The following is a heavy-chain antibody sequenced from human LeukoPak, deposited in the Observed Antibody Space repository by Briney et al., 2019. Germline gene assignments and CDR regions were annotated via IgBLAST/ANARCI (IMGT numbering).Heavy chain of an antibody. V-gene: IGHV1-18*01. Sequence: ASVKVSCKASGYLSTRYGFIWVRQAPGHGLQWMGWISGSTGNTNYAQIVQGRVSMTTDTSTNTAYMELRSLTVDDTAVYYCARAGRGTYYYFDVWGPGTLVTVSS. CDR2: ISGSTGNT. J-gene: IGHJ4*02. CDR1: GYLSTRYG. CDR3: ARAGRGTYYYFDV. D-gene: IGHD3-10*01.